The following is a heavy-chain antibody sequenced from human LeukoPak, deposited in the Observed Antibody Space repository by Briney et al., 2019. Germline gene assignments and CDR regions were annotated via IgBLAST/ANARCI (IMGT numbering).Heavy chain of an antibody. CDR3: ASNKGQWLFSD. V-gene: IGHV4-59*04. CDR2: VHHSGST. Sequence: SETLSLTCTVSGGSISSYYWSWIRQPPGKGLEWIGSVHHSGSTYYNPSLKSRVTMSLDTSKNQFSLKLSSVTAADTAVYYCASNKGQWLFSDWGQGTLVTVSS. J-gene: IGHJ4*02. CDR1: GGSISSYY. D-gene: IGHD6-19*01.